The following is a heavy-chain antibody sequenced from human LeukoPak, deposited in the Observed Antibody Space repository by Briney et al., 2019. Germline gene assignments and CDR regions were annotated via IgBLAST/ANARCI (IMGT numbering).Heavy chain of an antibody. CDR3: ARVLYVWGSYSVFDY. CDR2: IYCSGST. Sequence: SETLSLTCTVSGGSISSYYWSWIRQPPGKGLEWIGYIYCSGSTNYNPSLKSRVTISVGTSKNQFSLKLSSVTAADTAVYYCARVLYVWGSYSVFDYWGQGTLVTVSS. V-gene: IGHV4-59*01. CDR1: GGSISSYY. D-gene: IGHD3-16*01. J-gene: IGHJ4*02.